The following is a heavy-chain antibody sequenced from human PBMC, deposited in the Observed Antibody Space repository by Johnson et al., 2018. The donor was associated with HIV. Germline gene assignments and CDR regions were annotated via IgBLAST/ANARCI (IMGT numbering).Heavy chain of an antibody. CDR1: GFTFSSYW. V-gene: IGHV3-7*01. J-gene: IGHJ2*01. D-gene: IGHD2-8*02. Sequence: VQLVESGGGLVQPGGSLRLSCAASGFTFSSYWMSWVRQAPGKGLEWVANIKQDGSERYYVDSVKGRFTISRDYAKNSLYLQMNSLRAEDTAVYYCARDPLICTGDVCRYWYFDLWGRGTLVTVSS. CDR2: IKQDGSER. CDR3: ARDPLICTGDVCRYWYFDL.